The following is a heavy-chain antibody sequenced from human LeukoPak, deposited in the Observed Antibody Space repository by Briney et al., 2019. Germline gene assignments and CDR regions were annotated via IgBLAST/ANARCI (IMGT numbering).Heavy chain of an antibody. Sequence: GGSLRLSCAASGFTFSIYAMSWVRQAPGKGLEWVALISDDGTNKWYADSVKGRFTISRDNSKNTLYLQMNSLRAEDTAVYYCAKWANRYDSYGYYWGQGTRVTVSS. CDR2: ISDDGTNK. CDR1: GFTFSIYA. V-gene: IGHV3-30*18. D-gene: IGHD3-22*01. CDR3: AKWANRYDSYGYY. J-gene: IGHJ4*02.